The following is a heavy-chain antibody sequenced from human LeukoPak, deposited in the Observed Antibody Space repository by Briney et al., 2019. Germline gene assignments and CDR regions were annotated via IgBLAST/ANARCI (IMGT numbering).Heavy chain of an antibody. J-gene: IGHJ6*03. CDR1: GYTFTGYY. CDR2: ISVYNGNT. Sequence: ASVKVSCKASGYTFTGYYMHWVRQAPGQGLEWMGWISVYNGNTNYAERLQGRLTMTTDTSTSTAHMELRSLRSDDTAVYYCARTAPGTSLGGYYYYMEVWGKGTTVTVSS. V-gene: IGHV1-18*04. D-gene: IGHD1/OR15-1a*01. CDR3: ARTAPGTSLGGYYYYMEV.